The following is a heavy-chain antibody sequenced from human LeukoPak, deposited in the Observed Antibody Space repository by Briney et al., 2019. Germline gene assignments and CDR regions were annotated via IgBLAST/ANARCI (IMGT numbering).Heavy chain of an antibody. CDR1: SGSISSYY. J-gene: IGHJ6*03. Sequence: SETLSLTCTVSSGSISSYYWSWNRQPPGKGLEFIGYMYYSGSTSYNPSLKSRVTISVDTSKNQFSLKLSSVTAADTAVYFCARADSANYYDSGRYFNYFYVDVWGRGTTVTVSS. CDR2: MYYSGST. V-gene: IGHV4-59*01. CDR3: ARADSANYYDSGRYFNYFYVDV. D-gene: IGHD3-10*01.